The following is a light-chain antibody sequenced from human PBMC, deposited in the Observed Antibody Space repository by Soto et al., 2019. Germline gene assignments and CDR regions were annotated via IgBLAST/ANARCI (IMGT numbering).Light chain of an antibody. CDR2: GVS. J-gene: IGKJ1*01. CDR3: QQYDSSWT. CDR1: QSVPSNF. V-gene: IGKV3-20*01. Sequence: EIVLTQSPGTLSLSPGERATLYCRASQSVPSNFLAWYQQRPGQAPTLLIYGVSRRAAGIPDRFSGSGSGTDFTLTISRLEPEDFAVYYCQQYDSSWTFGQGTKVEIK.